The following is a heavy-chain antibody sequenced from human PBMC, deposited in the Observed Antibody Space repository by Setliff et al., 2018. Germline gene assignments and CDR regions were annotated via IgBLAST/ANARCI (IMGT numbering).Heavy chain of an antibody. Sequence: PSETLSLTCTVSGGSIRXXIWKWIRQPPGKGLEWIGYIYRSGSNNYNPSLKRRVTISLDTSKNKFSLKLSFVTAADTAVYYCARERSHYYDSSGFYYEGRHFDYWGQGTLVTVSS. CDR3: ARERSHYYDSSGFYYEGRHFDY. J-gene: IGHJ4*02. V-gene: IGHV4-4*08. D-gene: IGHD3-22*01. CDR1: GGSIRXXI. CDR2: IYRSGSN.